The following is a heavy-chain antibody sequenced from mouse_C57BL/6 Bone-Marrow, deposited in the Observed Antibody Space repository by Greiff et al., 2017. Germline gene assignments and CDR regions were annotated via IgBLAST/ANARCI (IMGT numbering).Heavy chain of an antibody. CDR3: TRLANWDFDY. CDR2: IDPETGGT. J-gene: IGHJ2*01. D-gene: IGHD4-1*01. Sequence: QVQLQQSGAELVRPGASVTLSCKASGYTFTDYEMHWVKQTPVHGLEWIGAIDPETGGTAYNQKFKGKAILTADKSSSTAYMGLRSLTSEDSAVYYCTRLANWDFDYWGQGTTLTVSS. V-gene: IGHV1-15*01. CDR1: GYTFTDYE.